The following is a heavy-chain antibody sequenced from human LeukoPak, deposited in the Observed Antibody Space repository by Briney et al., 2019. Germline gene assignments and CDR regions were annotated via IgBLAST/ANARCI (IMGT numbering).Heavy chain of an antibody. CDR3: ASCSTSCYRYGMDV. J-gene: IGHJ6*02. CDR1: GFTFSSYA. V-gene: IGHV3-23*01. D-gene: IGHD2-2*01. CDR2: ISGSGGST. Sequence: PGGSLRLSCAASGFTFSSYAMSWVRQAPGKGLEWVSAISGSGGSTYYADSVKGRFTISRDNSKNTLYLQMNSLRAEDTAVYYCASCSTSCYRYGMDVWGQGTTVTASS.